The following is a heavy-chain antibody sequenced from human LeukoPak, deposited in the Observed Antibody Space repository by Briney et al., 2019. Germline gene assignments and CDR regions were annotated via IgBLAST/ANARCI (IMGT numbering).Heavy chain of an antibody. CDR2: ISGTGSTI. CDR3: ARACGGSCYLNYYYGMDV. J-gene: IGHJ6*02. D-gene: IGHD2-15*01. V-gene: IGHV3-11*01. CDR1: GFTFSDYY. Sequence: GGSLRLSCAAYGFTFSDYYMSWIRQAPGKGLEWISYISGTGSTIYYADSVKGRFTISRDNAKNSLYLQMNSLRAEDTAVYYCARACGGSCYLNYYYGMDVWGQGTTVTVSS.